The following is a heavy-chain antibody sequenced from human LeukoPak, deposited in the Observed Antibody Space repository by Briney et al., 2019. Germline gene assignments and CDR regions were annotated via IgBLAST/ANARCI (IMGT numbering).Heavy chain of an antibody. V-gene: IGHV4-61*02. J-gene: IGHJ3*02. CDR3: ARTSIAATGTFALDI. CDR1: GGSISSGSYY. Sequence: SETLSLTCTVSGGSISSGSYYWHWIRQPAGKGLEWIGRIYTSGSTNYNPSLKSRVTMSVDTSKNQFSLKLSSVTAADTAVYLCARTSIAATGTFALDIWGQGTMVTVSS. D-gene: IGHD6-13*01. CDR2: IYTSGST.